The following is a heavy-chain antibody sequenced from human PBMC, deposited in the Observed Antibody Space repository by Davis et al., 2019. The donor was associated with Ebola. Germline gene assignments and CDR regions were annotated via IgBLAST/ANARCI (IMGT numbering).Heavy chain of an antibody. D-gene: IGHD1-14*01. V-gene: IGHV1-46*01. Sequence: ASVKVSCKASGNTFTSDFMHWVRQAPGQGLEWMGTIIPVFRSPRCPQHLQGRLTITADESTSTAYMELSSLTSEDTADYSCAENNLYTTPSTGIGSAFDIWGQGTVVTVSS. CDR1: GNTFTSDF. CDR2: IIPVFRSP. CDR3: AENNLYTTPSTGIGSAFDI. J-gene: IGHJ3*02.